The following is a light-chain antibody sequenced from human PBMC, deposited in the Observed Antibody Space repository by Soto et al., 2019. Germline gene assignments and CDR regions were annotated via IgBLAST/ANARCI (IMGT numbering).Light chain of an antibody. J-gene: IGKJ2*01. Sequence: DIQLTQSPSSLSASVGDRVTITCRASQGISTYLAWYQQKPGKAPKLLIYGASSLQSGVPSRFSGSGSGTEFTLTISSLQPEDVATYYCQQSYNTPPFTFGQGTKLEIK. CDR1: QGISTY. V-gene: IGKV1-9*01. CDR2: GAS. CDR3: QQSYNTPPFT.